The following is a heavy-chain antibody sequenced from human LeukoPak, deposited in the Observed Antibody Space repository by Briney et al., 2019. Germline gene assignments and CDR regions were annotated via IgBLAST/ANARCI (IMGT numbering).Heavy chain of an antibody. CDR3: ARAAGSSWHDY. Sequence: ASVKVSCKASGYTFTRYYMHWVRQAPGQGLEWMGWINPNSGGTNYAQRFQGRVTMTRDTSISTAYMELSRLRSDDTAVYYCARAAGSSWHDYWGQGTLVTVSS. CDR1: GYTFTRYY. CDR2: INPNSGGT. V-gene: IGHV1-2*02. D-gene: IGHD6-13*01. J-gene: IGHJ4*02.